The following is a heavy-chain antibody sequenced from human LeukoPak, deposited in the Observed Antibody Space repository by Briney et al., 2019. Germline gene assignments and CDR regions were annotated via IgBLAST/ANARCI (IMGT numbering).Heavy chain of an antibody. CDR1: GFTVSSNY. CDR3: ARTLWFGEFYFDY. V-gene: IGHV3-53*01. J-gene: IGHJ4*02. D-gene: IGHD3-10*01. CDR2: IYSGGDT. Sequence: GGSLRLSCAASGFTVSSNYKSWVRQAPGKGLEWVSVIYSGGDTYYADSVKGRFTISRVNSKNTLYLQMNSLRAEDTAVYFCARTLWFGEFYFDYWGQGTLVTVSS.